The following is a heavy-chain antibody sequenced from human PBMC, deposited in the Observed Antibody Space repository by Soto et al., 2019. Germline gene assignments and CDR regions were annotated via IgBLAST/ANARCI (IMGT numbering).Heavy chain of an antibody. CDR1: GDSVSSNTAA. J-gene: IGHJ4*02. D-gene: IGHD6-19*01. V-gene: IGHV6-1*01. CDR2: TYYRSNWRH. Sequence: SQTLALNCAIFGDSVSSNTAAWNWIRSSPSRGLEWLGRTYYRSNWRHDYAVSVKSRITVNPDTSKDHFSLQLNSVTPDDTAVYYCARDVPGSDFELWGQETVVNTSS. CDR3: ARDVPGSDFEL.